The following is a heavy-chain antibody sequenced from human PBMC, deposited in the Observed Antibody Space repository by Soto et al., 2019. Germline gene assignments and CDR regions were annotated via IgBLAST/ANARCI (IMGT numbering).Heavy chain of an antibody. J-gene: IGHJ6*02. D-gene: IGHD6-19*01. CDR3: ARVEAVAGLYNFHGLDV. CDR1: GGTFSNYA. V-gene: IGHV1-69*12. Sequence: QVQLVQSGAEVKKPGSSVKVSCKVSGGTFSNYAIDWVRLAPGHGLEWMGGIVPIFGTTSYTQKFQGRATIIADASTSTAYLEMSSLRSEDTAIYYCARVEAVAGLYNFHGLDVWGQGTAVTVSS. CDR2: IVPIFGTT.